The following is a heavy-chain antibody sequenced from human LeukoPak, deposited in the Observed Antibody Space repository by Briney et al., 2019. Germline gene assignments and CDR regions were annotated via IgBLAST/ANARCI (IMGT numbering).Heavy chain of an antibody. CDR1: DDSITIYY. V-gene: IGHV4-34*01. CDR2: INHSGST. CDR3: ARRSRYSGSPLAY. Sequence: PSETLSLTCSVSDDSITIYYWTWIRQPPGKGLEWIGEINHSGSTDYNPSLKSRATISVDTSKNQFSLKLSSVTAADTAVYYCARRSRYSGSPLAYWGQGTLVTVSS. J-gene: IGHJ4*02. D-gene: IGHD1-26*01.